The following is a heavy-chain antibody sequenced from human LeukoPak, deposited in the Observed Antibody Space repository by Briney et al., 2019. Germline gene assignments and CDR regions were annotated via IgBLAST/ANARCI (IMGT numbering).Heavy chain of an antibody. CDR3: ARRPIRTSATYFFDY. CDR1: GGSISGSSYY. CDR2: IYYSGST. V-gene: IGHV4-39*01. D-gene: IGHD2-8*02. Sequence: PSETLSLTCTVSGGSISGSSYYWDWIRQPPGKGLEWIGSIYYSGSTYYNPSLKSRVTISVDTSKNQFSLKLTSVTAADTAVYYCARRPIRTSATYFFDYWGQGTLVTVSS. J-gene: IGHJ4*02.